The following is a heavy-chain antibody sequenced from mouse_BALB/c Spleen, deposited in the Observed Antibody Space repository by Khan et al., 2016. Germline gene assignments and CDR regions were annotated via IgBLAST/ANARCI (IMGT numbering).Heavy chain of an antibody. CDR2: IHYSGRT. D-gene: IGHD3-3*01. CDR3: VRGDHYFDY. J-gene: IGHJ2*01. CDR1: GYSITSGYS. Sequence: VQLQQSGPDLVKPSQSLSLTCTVTGYSITSGYSWHWIRQFPGNKLEWMGYIHYSGRTNYNPSLKSRFPITRDTSKNQFFLQLNSVTSEDKATYYCVRGDHYFDYWGQGTTLTVSS. V-gene: IGHV3-1*02.